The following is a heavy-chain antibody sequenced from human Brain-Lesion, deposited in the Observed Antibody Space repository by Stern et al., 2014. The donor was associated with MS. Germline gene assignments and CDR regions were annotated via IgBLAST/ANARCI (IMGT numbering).Heavy chain of an antibody. CDR1: GYIFTGYY. V-gene: IGHV1-2*02. J-gene: IGHJ6*02. CDR3: ARDQRGITIFGVVTDYYYLGMDV. Sequence: QVQLVQSGAEVKKPGASVKVSCKTSGYIFTGYYLHWGRQAPGQGLELKAWINPNTGGTKYAQKFQGRVTMSRDTSISTAYVELSSLTSDDTAVYYCARDQRGITIFGVVTDYYYLGMDVWGQGTTVTVSS. D-gene: IGHD3-3*01. CDR2: INPNTGGT.